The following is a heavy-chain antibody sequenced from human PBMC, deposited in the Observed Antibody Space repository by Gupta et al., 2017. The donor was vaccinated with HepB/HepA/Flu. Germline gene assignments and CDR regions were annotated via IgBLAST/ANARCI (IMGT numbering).Heavy chain of an antibody. Sequence: QVPLQQWRAGLLKPADPLSLPSSLYRGSSRGSYWIWIRQPPGKGLGWIAEINHSGSTNYYPSRKSRVTISVYSSKHQFSLKLSSVTAADTAVYYCARVDVVVPAARRGWFDPGGQGTLVTVSS. J-gene: IGHJ5*02. D-gene: IGHD2-2*01. V-gene: IGHV4-34*01. CDR3: ARVDVVVPAARRGWFDP. CDR2: INHSGST. CDR1: RGSSRGSY.